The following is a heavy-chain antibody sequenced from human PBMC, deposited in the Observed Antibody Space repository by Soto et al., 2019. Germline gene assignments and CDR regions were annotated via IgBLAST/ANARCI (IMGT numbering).Heavy chain of an antibody. V-gene: IGHV1-24*01. D-gene: IGHD6-13*01. CDR1: GYTLTELS. CDR3: ATVQAHMDGIAAAGTLDY. CDR2: FDPEDGET. Sequence: ASVKVSCKVSGYTLTELSMHWVRQAPGKGLEWMGGFDPEDGETIYAQKFQGRVTMTEDTSTDTAYMELSSLRSEDTAVYYCATVQAHMDGIAAAGTLDYCGQGTMVTL. J-gene: IGHJ4*02.